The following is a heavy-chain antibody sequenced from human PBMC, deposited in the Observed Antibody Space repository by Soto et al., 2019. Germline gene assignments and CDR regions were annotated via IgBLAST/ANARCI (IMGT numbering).Heavy chain of an antibody. CDR2: ISYDGSNK. V-gene: IGHV3-30-3*01. CDR1: GFTFSSYA. J-gene: IGHJ4*02. Sequence: GGSLRLSCAASGFTFSSYAMHWVRQAPGKGLEWVAVISYDGSNKYYADSVKGRFTISRDNSKNTLYLQMNSLRAEDTAVYYCARDPASALPEYSSGWYEAFGYFDYWGQGTLVTVSS. D-gene: IGHD6-19*01. CDR3: ARDPASALPEYSSGWYEAFGYFDY.